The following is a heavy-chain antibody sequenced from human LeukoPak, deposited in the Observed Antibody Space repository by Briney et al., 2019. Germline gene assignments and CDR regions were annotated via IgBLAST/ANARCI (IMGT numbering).Heavy chain of an antibody. CDR1: GYTFTSYY. CDR2: INPSGGST. CDR3: ARDSGGIVLMVYAGWFDP. J-gene: IGHJ5*02. Sequence: ASVKVSCKASGYTFTSYYMHWVRQAPGQGLEWMGIINPSGGSTSYAQKFQGRVTMTRDTSTSTVYMELSSLRSEDTAVYYCARDSGGIVLMVYAGWFDPWGQGTLVTVSS. D-gene: IGHD2-8*01. V-gene: IGHV1-46*01.